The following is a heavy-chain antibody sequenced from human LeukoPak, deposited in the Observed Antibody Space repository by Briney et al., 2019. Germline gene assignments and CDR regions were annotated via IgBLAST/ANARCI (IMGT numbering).Heavy chain of an antibody. CDR1: GGSISSSSHS. V-gene: IGHV4-39*01. J-gene: IGHJ5*02. D-gene: IGHD1-1*01. Sequence: PSETLSLTCTVSGGSISSSSHSWGWIRQPPGKGLEWTGPIYYTGRNYYNPSLESRLTISVDTSKNQFSLKLTSVTAADTAIYYCAQSLGSGNWIGNWFDPWGQGTLVTVSS. CDR3: AQSLGSGNWIGNWFDP. CDR2: IYYTGRN.